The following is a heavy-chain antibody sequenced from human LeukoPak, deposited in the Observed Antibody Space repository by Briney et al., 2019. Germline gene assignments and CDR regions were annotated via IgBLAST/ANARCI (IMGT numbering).Heavy chain of an antibody. D-gene: IGHD6-13*01. CDR2: IWYDGSTK. Sequence: PGRSLRLSCAASGFTFSSYGVHWVRQSPGKGLEWVAVIWYDGSTKVYADSVKGRFTISRDNSRNTLYLQVNSLRAEDTAVYYRARDRYSSMWSVFEYWGQGALVTVSS. CDR3: ARDRYSSMWSVFEY. V-gene: IGHV3-33*01. CDR1: GFTFSSYG. J-gene: IGHJ4*02.